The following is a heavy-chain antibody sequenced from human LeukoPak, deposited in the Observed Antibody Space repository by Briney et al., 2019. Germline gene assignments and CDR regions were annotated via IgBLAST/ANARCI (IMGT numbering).Heavy chain of an antibody. V-gene: IGHV3-30*02. D-gene: IGHD3-10*01. J-gene: IGHJ4*02. Sequence: GGSLRLSCAASGFTFSSYGMHWVRQAPGKGLEGGAFMRYDGSNKYYADSVKGRFTISRDNSKNTLYLQMNSLRVEDTAVYYCARVAKFYYGSETYYFFEHWGQGTPVTASS. CDR1: GFTFSSYG. CDR2: MRYDGSNK. CDR3: ARVAKFYYGSETYYFFEH.